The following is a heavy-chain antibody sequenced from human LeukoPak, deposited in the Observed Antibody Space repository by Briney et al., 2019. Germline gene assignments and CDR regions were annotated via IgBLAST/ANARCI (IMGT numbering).Heavy chain of an antibody. D-gene: IGHD3-10*01. V-gene: IGHV3-64D*06. CDR2: ISSNGGST. Sequence: GGSLRLSCSASGFTFSSYAMHWVRQAPGKGLEYVSAISSNGGSTYYADSVKGRSTISRDNSKNTLYLQMSSLRAEDTAVYYCVKDPTYYYGSGSSYFDYWGQGTLVTVSS. CDR3: VKDPTYYYGSGSSYFDY. CDR1: GFTFSSYA. J-gene: IGHJ4*02.